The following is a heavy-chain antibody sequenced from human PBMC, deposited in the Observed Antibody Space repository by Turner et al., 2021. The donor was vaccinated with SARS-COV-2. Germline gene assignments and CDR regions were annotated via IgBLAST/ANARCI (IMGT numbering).Heavy chain of an antibody. J-gene: IGHJ4*02. CDR2: IYSGGST. CDR3: ASGVYDSIR. V-gene: IGHV3-53*02. D-gene: IGHD3-22*01. Sequence: EVQLVETGGGLIQPGGSLRLSCAASGFTVSSNYMRGVRQAPGKGLDWVSIIYSGGSTYYVDSVKGRFTISRDNSKNTLYLQMNSLRAEDTAVYYCASGVYDSIRWGQGTLVTVSS. CDR1: GFTVSSNY.